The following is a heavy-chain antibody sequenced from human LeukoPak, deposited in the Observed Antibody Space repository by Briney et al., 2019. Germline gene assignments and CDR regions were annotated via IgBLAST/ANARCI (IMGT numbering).Heavy chain of an antibody. CDR1: GFTVSSNS. J-gene: IGHJ3*02. Sequence: GGSLRLSCTVSGFTVSSNSMSWVRQAPGKGLEWVSSISSSSSYIYYADSVKGRFTISRDNAKNSLYLQMNSLRAEDTTVYYCARDLDDSSGYYPDAFDIWGQGTMVTVSS. CDR3: ARDLDDSSGYYPDAFDI. CDR2: ISSSSSYI. D-gene: IGHD3-22*01. V-gene: IGHV3-21*01.